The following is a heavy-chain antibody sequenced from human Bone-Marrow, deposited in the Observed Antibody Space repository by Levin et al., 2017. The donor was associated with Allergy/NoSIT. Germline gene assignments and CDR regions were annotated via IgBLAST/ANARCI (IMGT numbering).Heavy chain of an antibody. J-gene: IGHJ4*02. CDR2: IKQDGSEK. CDR1: GFTFSSYW. D-gene: IGHD3-22*01. Sequence: GESLKISCAASGFTFSSYWMSWVRQAPGKGLEWVANIKQDGSEKYYVDSVKGRFTISRDNAKNSLYLQMNSLRAEDTAVYYCARDDRLVVITHDYWGQGTLVTVSS. V-gene: IGHV3-7*01. CDR3: ARDDRLVVITHDY.